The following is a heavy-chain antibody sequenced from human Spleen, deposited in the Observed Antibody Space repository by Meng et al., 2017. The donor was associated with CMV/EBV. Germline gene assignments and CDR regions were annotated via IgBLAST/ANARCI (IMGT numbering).Heavy chain of an antibody. CDR2: VNPSGGST. V-gene: IGHV1-46*01. Sequence: ASVKVSCKASGYTFISHYMHWVRQGPGQGFEWMGLVNPSGGSTSYAQKFQGRVTMTRDTSTRTVYMELRSLRSDDTAVYYRAREGSNLRSGYYHFDYWGQGTLVTVSS. D-gene: IGHD3-22*01. J-gene: IGHJ4*02. CDR1: GYTFISHY. CDR3: AREGSNLRSGYYHFDY.